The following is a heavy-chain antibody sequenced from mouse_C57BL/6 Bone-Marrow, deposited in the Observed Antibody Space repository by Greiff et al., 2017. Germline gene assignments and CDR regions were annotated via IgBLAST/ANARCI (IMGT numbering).Heavy chain of an antibody. CDR1: GYTFTSYW. D-gene: IGHD4-1*01. V-gene: IGHV1-64*01. CDR3: ARGLLGRAY. CDR2: IHPNSGST. J-gene: IGHJ3*01. Sequence: QVQLQQPGAELVKPGASVKLSCKASGYTFTSYWMHWVKQRPGQGLEWIGMIHPNSGSTNYNEKLKSKATLTVDKSSSTAYMQLSGLTSEDSAVYYCARGLLGRAYWGQGTLVTVSA.